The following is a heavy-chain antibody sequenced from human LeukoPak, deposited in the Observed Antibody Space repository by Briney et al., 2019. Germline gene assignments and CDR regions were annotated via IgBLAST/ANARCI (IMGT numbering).Heavy chain of an antibody. D-gene: IGHD5-12*01. J-gene: IGHJ4*02. V-gene: IGHV4-30-2*01. Sequence: SETLSLTCTVSGGSISSGGYYWSWIRQPPGKGLEWIGYIYHSGSTYYNPSLKSRVTISVDRSKNQFSLKLSSVTAADTAVYYCASDVATDYFDYWGQGTLVTVSS. CDR2: IYHSGST. CDR3: ASDVATDYFDY. CDR1: GGSISSGGYY.